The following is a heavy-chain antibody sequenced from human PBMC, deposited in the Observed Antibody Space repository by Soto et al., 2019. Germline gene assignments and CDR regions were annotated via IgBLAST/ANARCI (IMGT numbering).Heavy chain of an antibody. D-gene: IGHD2-2*01. V-gene: IGHV4-4*02. Sequence: SETLSLTCAVSGGSISSSNWWSWVRQPPGQGLEWIGEIYHSGSTNYNPSLKSRVTISVDKSNNQFSLKLSSVTAADTAVYYCARTIVVVPAGRRGWFDPWGQGTLVTVSS. J-gene: IGHJ5*02. CDR1: GGSISSSNW. CDR2: IYHSGST. CDR3: ARTIVVVPAGRRGWFDP.